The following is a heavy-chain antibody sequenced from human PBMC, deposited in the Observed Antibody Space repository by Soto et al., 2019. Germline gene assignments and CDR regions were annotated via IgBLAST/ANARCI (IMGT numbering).Heavy chain of an antibody. V-gene: IGHV4-59*04. CDR3: ASDRLTKYGEGHLYYFDY. CDR1: GGTITYYY. D-gene: IGHD3-3*01. Sequence: SETLSLTCTVSGGTITYYYWSWIRQAPGKGLEWLGYIFDGGSATYNNPSLKSRVTMSIDTSKNQFSLKLSSVTAADTAVYYCASDRLTKYGEGHLYYFDYWGQGALVTVSS. J-gene: IGHJ4*02. CDR2: IFDGGSAT.